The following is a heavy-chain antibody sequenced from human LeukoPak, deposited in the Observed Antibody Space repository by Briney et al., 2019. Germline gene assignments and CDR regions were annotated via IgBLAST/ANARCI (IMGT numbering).Heavy chain of an antibody. CDR3: ARVSSVGATREFDY. CDR2: ISYDGVNK. J-gene: IGHJ4*02. V-gene: IGHV3-30-3*01. CDR1: GFTFSTYV. D-gene: IGHD1-26*01. Sequence: GGSLRLPCAASGFTFSTYVMHWVRQAPGKGLEWVAVISYDGVNKYYADSVKGRFTISRDDSKNTVYLQMNSLRVEDTAVYYCARVSSVGATREFDYWGQGTLVTVSS.